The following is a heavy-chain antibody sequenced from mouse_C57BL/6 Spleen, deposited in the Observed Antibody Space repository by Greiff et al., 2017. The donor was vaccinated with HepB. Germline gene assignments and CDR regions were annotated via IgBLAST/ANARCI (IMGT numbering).Heavy chain of an antibody. CDR2: IYPGDGDT. CDR3: AITTVVDYYAMDY. V-gene: IGHV1-82*01. Sequence: VQLQESGPELVKPGASVKISCKASGYAFSSSWMNWVKQRPGKGLEWIGRIYPGDGDTNYNGKFKGKATLTEDKSSSTAYMQLSSLTSEDSAVYFCAITTVVDYYAMDYWGQGTSVTVSS. CDR1: GYAFSSSW. D-gene: IGHD1-1*01. J-gene: IGHJ4*01.